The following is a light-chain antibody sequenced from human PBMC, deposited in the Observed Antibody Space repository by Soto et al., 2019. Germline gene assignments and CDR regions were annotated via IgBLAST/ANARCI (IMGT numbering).Light chain of an antibody. J-gene: IGKJ2*01. CDR1: QSVSSGY. CDR3: QHYHNWPHT. Sequence: EIVLTQSPGTLSLSPGDGATLSCRASQSVSSGYLAWYQQKPGQAPRLLIYDTSIRATGVSVRFSGSGSGTEFTLTISSLQSEDFAVYYCQHYHNWPHTFGQGTKLEI. V-gene: IGKV3-15*01. CDR2: DTS.